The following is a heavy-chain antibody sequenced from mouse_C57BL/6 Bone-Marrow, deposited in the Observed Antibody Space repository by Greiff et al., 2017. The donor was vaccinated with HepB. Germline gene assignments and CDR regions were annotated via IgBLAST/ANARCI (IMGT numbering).Heavy chain of an antibody. J-gene: IGHJ4*01. D-gene: IGHD1-1*01. Sequence: VQLQQPGAELVMPGASVKLSCKASGYTFTSYWMHWVKQRPGQGLEWIGEIDPSDSYTNYNQKFKGKSTLTVDKSSSTAYMQLSSLSSEDSAVYYCARDYYGSKGVLDYWGQGTSVTVSS. CDR1: GYTFTSYW. CDR2: IDPSDSYT. CDR3: ARDYYGSKGVLDY. V-gene: IGHV1-69*01.